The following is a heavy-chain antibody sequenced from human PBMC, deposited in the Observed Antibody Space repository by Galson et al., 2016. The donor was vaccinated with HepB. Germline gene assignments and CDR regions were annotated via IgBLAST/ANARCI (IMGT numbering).Heavy chain of an antibody. J-gene: IGHJ6*02. CDR2: ISYDGSDK. CDR3: VRDNGGVDSRVYGMDV. V-gene: IGHV3-30*19. Sequence: SLRLSCAASGFTFNDYGMHWVRQAPGKGLEWVAAISYDGSDKYHADSVKGRFTISRDNSRNTLYLQMNNLGAEDTAVYYCVRDNGGVDSRVYGMDVWGQGTTVTVSS. D-gene: IGHD3/OR15-3a*01. CDR1: GFTFNDYG.